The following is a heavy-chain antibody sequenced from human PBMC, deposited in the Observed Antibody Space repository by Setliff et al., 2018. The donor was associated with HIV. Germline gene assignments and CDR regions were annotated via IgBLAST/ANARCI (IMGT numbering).Heavy chain of an antibody. CDR2: ISAYSGNT. CDR3: ARGSDYIWGNYRFPFDY. CDR1: GYTFTSYG. Sequence: ASVKVSCKASGYTFTSYGISWVRQAPGQGLEWMGWISAYSGNTNYAQKLQGRVTMTTDTSTSTAYMELRSLRSDDTAVYYCARGSDYIWGNYRFPFDYWGQGTLVTVSS. V-gene: IGHV1-18*01. J-gene: IGHJ4*02. D-gene: IGHD3-16*02.